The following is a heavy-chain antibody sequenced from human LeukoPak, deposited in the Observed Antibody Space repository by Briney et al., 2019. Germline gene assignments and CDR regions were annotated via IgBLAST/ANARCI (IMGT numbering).Heavy chain of an antibody. CDR1: GYTFSDYY. V-gene: IGHV1-2*02. Sequence: ASVKVSCKASGYTFSDYYIHWVRQAPGHGLEWMGWITPNSGGTEYAQRFQGRVTMTRDTSISTAYMNLSSLGSDDTAVFYCVRKSATRRTSEFDYWGQGTPVTVSS. CDR2: ITPNSGGT. J-gene: IGHJ4*02. CDR3: VRKSATRRTSEFDY. D-gene: IGHD2-15*01.